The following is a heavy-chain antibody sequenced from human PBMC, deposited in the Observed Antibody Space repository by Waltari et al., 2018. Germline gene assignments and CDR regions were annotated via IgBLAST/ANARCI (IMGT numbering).Heavy chain of an antibody. V-gene: IGHV4-59*08. CDR1: GGSISSYY. CDR2: IYYSGST. Sequence: QVQLQESGPGLVKPSETLSLTCTVSGGSISSYYWSWIRQPPGKGLEWIGYIYYSGSTNYNPSLKSRVTISVDTSKNQFSLKLSSVTAADTAVYYCARRALYDSSGYYQYWGQGTLVTVSS. J-gene: IGHJ4*02. CDR3: ARRALYDSSGYYQY. D-gene: IGHD3-22*01.